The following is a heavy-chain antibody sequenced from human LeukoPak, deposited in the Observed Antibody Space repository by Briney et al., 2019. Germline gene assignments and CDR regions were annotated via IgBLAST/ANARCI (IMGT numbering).Heavy chain of an antibody. V-gene: IGHV4-39*07. CDR2: IYYSGST. Sequence: PSETLSLTCTVSGGSISSSSYYWGWIRQPPGKGLEWIGSIYYSGSTYYNPSLKSRVTISVDTSKNQFSLKLSSVTAADTAVYYCARYRLSRVVIPDNWFDPWGQGTLVTVSS. CDR1: GGSISSSSYY. CDR3: ARYRLSRVVIPDNWFDP. D-gene: IGHD3-3*01. J-gene: IGHJ5*02.